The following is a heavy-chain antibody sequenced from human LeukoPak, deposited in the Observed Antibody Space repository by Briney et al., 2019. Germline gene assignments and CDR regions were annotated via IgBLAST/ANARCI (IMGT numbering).Heavy chain of an antibody. CDR1: GYTFTSYD. CDR3: ARMVRGVRALLGLYYFDY. D-gene: IGHD3-10*01. J-gene: IGHJ4*02. Sequence: ASVKVSCKASGYTFTSYDINWVRQATGQGLEWMGWMNPNSGNTGYVQKFQGRVTMTRNTSISTAYMELSILRSGDTAVYYCARMVRGVRALLGLYYFDYWGQGTLVTVSS. CDR2: MNPNSGNT. V-gene: IGHV1-8*01.